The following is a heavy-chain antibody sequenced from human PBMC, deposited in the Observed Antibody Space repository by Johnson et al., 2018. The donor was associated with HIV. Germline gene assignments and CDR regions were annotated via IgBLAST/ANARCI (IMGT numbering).Heavy chain of an antibody. CDR3: AREGPMVRSGAFDI. D-gene: IGHD3-10*01. CDR2: ISYDGSNK. Sequence: QVQLVESGGGVVQPGRSLRLSCAASGFTFSSYAMHWVRQAPGKGLEWVAVISYDGSNKYYADSVKGRFTISRDNSKNTLYLQMNSLRAEDTAVYYCAREGPMVRSGAFDIWGQGTMVTVSS. J-gene: IGHJ3*02. CDR1: GFTFSSYA. V-gene: IGHV3-30-3*01.